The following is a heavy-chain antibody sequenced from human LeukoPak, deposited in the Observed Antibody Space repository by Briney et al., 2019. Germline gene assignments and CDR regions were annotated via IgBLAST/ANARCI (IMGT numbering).Heavy chain of an antibody. CDR2: FDPEDGET. CDR1: GYTLTELS. Sequence: ASVKVSCKVSGYTLTELSMHWVRQAPGKGLEWMGGFDPEDGETIYVQKFQGRVTMTEDTSTDTAYMELSSLRSEDTAVYYCATRGYCSSTSCYEDFDYWGQGTLVTVSS. CDR3: ATRGYCSSTSCYEDFDY. V-gene: IGHV1-24*01. J-gene: IGHJ4*02. D-gene: IGHD2-2*01.